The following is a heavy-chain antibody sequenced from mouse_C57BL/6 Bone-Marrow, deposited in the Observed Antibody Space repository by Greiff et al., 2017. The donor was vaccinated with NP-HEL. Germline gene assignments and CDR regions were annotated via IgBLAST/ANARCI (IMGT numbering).Heavy chain of an antibody. CDR3: AREKEDY. Sequence: QVQLQQSGPELVTPGASVKISCTASGYAFSSSWMNWVKQRPGKGLEWIGRIYPGDGDTNYNGKFKSKATLTADESSSTAYMQLSSLTSEDSAVYFCAREKEDYWGKGTLVTVSA. J-gene: IGHJ3*01. CDR1: GYAFSSSW. V-gene: IGHV1-82*01. CDR2: IYPGDGDT.